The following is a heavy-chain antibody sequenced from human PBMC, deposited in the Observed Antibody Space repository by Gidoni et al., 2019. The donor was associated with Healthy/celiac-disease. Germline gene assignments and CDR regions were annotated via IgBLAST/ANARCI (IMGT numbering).Heavy chain of an antibody. CDR1: GGTFSSYA. J-gene: IGHJ3*02. CDR3: ARCGSYLTLYDAFDI. Sequence: QAQLVQSGAGVEMPGPSVTVSCKASGGTFSSYAITWVRQAPGQGLEWMGGISPIYGTANYAQKFQGRVTITADESTSTAYRELSSLRSEDTAVYYCARCGSYLTLYDAFDIWGQGTMVTVSS. CDR2: ISPIYGTA. D-gene: IGHD1-26*01. V-gene: IGHV1-69*01.